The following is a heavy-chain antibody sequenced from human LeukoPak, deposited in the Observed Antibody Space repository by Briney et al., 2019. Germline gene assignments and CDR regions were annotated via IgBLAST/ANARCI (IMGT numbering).Heavy chain of an antibody. J-gene: IGHJ3*02. CDR3: AGGTTNTKGAFDM. V-gene: IGHV1-46*01. D-gene: IGHD2-8*01. Sequence: ASVKVSCKASGYTFTSYYIHWVRQAPGQGLEWMGIINPSGSSTSHAQKFQGRVTMTRDTSTSTVYMELSSLRSEDTAVYYCAGGTTNTKGAFDMWGQGTMVTVSS. CDR1: GYTFTSYY. CDR2: INPSGSST.